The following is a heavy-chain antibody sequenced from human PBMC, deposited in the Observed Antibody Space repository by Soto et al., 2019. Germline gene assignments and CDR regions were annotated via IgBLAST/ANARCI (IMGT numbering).Heavy chain of an antibody. CDR3: AGGIAARPLGS. CDR1: GGSISSGGYS. Sequence: QRQLQESGSGLVKPSQTLSLTCAVSGGSISSGGYSWSWIRLPPGKGLEWIGYIYHSGSTYYSPSLKSRVTISVDRSKNQFSLKLRSVTAADTAVYYCAGGIAARPLGSWGQGTLVTVSS. D-gene: IGHD6-6*01. V-gene: IGHV4-30-2*01. CDR2: IYHSGST. J-gene: IGHJ5*02.